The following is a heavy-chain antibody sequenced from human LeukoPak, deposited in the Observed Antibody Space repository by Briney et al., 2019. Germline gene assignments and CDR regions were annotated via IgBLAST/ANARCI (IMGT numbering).Heavy chain of an antibody. CDR1: GFTFSSYG. D-gene: IGHD3-22*01. Sequence: GRSLRLPCAASGFTFSSYGMHWVRQAPGKGLEWVAVISYDGSNKYYADSVKGRFTISRDNSKNTLYLQMNSLRAEDTAVYYCAKSLDYDGGVLWALPYYWGQGTLVTVSS. CDR2: ISYDGSNK. CDR3: AKSLDYDGGVLWALPYY. J-gene: IGHJ4*02. V-gene: IGHV3-30*18.